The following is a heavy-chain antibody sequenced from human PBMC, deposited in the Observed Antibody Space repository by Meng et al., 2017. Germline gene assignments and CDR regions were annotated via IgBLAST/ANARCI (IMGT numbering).Heavy chain of an antibody. V-gene: IGHV7-4-1*02. D-gene: IGHD5-18*01. Sequence: QGQLVLSGCEFKKPVASVKVSCKASGYTFTSYAMNWVRQAPGQGLEWMGWINTNTGNPTYAQGFTGRFVFSLDTSVSTAYLQISSLKAEDTAVYYCAREPYGYFTDYWGQGTLVTVSS. CDR1: GYTFTSYA. J-gene: IGHJ4*02. CDR2: INTNTGNP. CDR3: AREPYGYFTDY.